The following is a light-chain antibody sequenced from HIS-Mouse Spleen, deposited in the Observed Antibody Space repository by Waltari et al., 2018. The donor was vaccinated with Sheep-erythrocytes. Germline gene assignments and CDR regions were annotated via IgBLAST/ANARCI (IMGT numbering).Light chain of an antibody. CDR2: YDD. J-gene: IGLJ2*01. CDR3: AAWDDSLNGVV. V-gene: IGLV1-36*01. Sequence: QSVLTQPPSVSEAPRQRVTSSCSGSSSNIGNNAVNWYQQLPGKAPKRLIYYDDLPPSRVSDRFSGSKSGTSASLGISGLQSEDEADYYCAAWDDSLNGVVFGGGTKLTVL. CDR1: SSNIGNNA.